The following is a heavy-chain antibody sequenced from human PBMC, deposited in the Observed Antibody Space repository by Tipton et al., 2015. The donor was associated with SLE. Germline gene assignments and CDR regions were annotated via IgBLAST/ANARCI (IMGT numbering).Heavy chain of an antibody. CDR3: ARDEAGNDMVGSVGSCFDY. D-gene: IGHD2-15*01. V-gene: IGHV1-18*01. CDR1: GYTFINYG. CDR2: ISPESFKT. Sequence: QLVQSGAEVKKPGASVKVSCKTSGYTFINYGIVWVRQVPGQGLEWMGWISPESFKTSFAENLQGRVTLTTDASTSTAYMELWSLRSDDTAMYYCARDEAGNDMVGSVGSCFDYWGQGTLVTVSS. J-gene: IGHJ4*02.